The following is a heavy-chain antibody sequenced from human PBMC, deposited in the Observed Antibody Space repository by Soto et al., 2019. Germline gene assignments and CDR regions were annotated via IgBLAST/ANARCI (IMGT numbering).Heavy chain of an antibody. D-gene: IGHD3-10*01. J-gene: IGHJ6*02. V-gene: IGHV4-31*03. CDR3: ARQSPYGSGSYYPYYYYYGMDV. CDR2: IYYSGST. Sequence: SETLSLTCTVSGGSISSGGYYWSWIRQHPGKGLEWIGYIYYSGSTYYNPSLKSRVTISVDTSKNQFSLKLSSVTAADTAVYYCARQSPYGSGSYYPYYYYYGMDVWGQGTTVTVSS. CDR1: GGSISSGGYY.